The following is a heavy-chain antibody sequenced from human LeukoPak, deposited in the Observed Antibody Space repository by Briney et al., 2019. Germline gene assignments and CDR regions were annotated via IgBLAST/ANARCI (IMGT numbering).Heavy chain of an antibody. CDR3: AGGPYYYYAMDV. J-gene: IGHJ6*02. V-gene: IGHV4-59*08. CDR2: IYYSGST. CDR1: GGSISSYY. Sequence: SETLSLTCTVSGGSISSYYWSWIRQPPGKGLEWIGYIYYSGSTNYNPSLKSRVTISVDTSKNQFSLKLSSVTAADTAVYYCAGGPYYYYAMDVWGQGTTVTVSS.